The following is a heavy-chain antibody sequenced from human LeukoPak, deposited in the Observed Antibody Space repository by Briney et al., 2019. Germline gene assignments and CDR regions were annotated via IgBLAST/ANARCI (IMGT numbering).Heavy chain of an antibody. CDR2: ISAYNGNT. V-gene: IGHV1-18*01. CDR1: GYTFTSYG. D-gene: IGHD2-2*01. J-gene: IGHJ4*02. CDR3: ARDCGGLYCSSTIFNY. Sequence: ASVKVSCKASGYTFTSYGVSWVRQAPGQGLEWMGWISAYNGNTKYAQNLQGRVTMTTDTSTNTAYLELRSLRSDDTAVYYCARDCGGLYCSSTIFNYWGQGTLVTVSS.